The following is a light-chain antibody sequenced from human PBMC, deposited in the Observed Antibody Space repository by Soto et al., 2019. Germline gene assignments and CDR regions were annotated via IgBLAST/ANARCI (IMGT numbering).Light chain of an antibody. J-gene: IGLJ1*01. CDR1: SSDIEKYNL. CDR3: CSYAGSRAPYL. Sequence: QSALTQPASVSGSPGQSITVSCFGTSSDIEKYNLVSWYQQYPGKVPKLLISEVSKRPSGVSDRFSGSKSGNMASLTISGLQAEDEADDYCCSYAGSRAPYLFGTGTKVTVL. CDR2: EVS. V-gene: IGLV2-23*02.